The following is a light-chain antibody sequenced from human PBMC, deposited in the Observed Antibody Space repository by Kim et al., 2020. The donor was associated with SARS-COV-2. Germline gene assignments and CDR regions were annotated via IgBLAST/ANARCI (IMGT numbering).Light chain of an antibody. CDR3: QVWDSSTGV. CDR2: RDS. CDR1: NIGSKK. J-gene: IGLJ3*02. Sequence: SVALGQTARITCGGNNIGSKKVRWYQQKPGQAPVLVIYRDSNRPSGIPERFSGSNSGNTATLTISRAQAGDEADYYCQVWDSSTGVFGGGTQLTVL. V-gene: IGLV3-9*01.